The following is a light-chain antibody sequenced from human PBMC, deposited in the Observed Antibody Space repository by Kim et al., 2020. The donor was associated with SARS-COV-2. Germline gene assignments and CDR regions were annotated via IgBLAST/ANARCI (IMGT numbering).Light chain of an antibody. J-gene: IGKJ1*01. CDR2: RTS. CDR1: QAMRDD. Sequence: ASVGDKVIITCRPSQAMRDDLGWYQQKPGKAPKLLMYRTSILQSGVPSRFSGSESGTDFTLTISSLRPEDFATYYCLQYYSYPRTFGQGTKVDIK. V-gene: IGKV1-6*01. CDR3: LQYYSYPRT.